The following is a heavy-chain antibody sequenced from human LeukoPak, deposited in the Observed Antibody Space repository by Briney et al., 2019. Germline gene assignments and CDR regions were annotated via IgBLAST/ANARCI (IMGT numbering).Heavy chain of an antibody. J-gene: IGHJ4*02. CDR1: GGSISSYY. CDR3: ARAWGNLDY. Sequence: ASETLSLTCTVSGGSISSYYWSWIRQPPGKGLEWIGYIYYSGSTNYNPSLKSRVTISVDTSKNQFSLKLSSVTAADTAVYYCARAWGNLDYWGQGTLVTVSS. D-gene: IGHD3-16*01. CDR2: IYYSGST. V-gene: IGHV4-59*12.